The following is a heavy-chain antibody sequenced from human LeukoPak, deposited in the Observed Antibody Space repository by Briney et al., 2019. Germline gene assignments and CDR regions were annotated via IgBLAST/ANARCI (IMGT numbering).Heavy chain of an antibody. CDR1: GVSISSDY. D-gene: IGHD1-26*01. Sequence: SETLSLTCTVSGVSISSDYWSWIRQPPGEGLEWVGNIFYTDSTNYNPCLKSRVTMSVDTSKNQFYLKLTSVSAADTAVYYCARVQNSGAADTFDIWGQGTLVTVSS. CDR2: IFYTDST. CDR3: ARVQNSGAADTFDI. J-gene: IGHJ3*02. V-gene: IGHV4-59*01.